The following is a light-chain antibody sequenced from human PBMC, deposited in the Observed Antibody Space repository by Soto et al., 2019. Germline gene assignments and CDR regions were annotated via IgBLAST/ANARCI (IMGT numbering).Light chain of an antibody. J-gene: IGKJ1*01. CDR2: KGS. V-gene: IGKV1-5*03. Sequence: DIQMTQSPSTLSASVGDRVTITCRASQRVNDWMAWYQQKPGKAPKLLIYKGSILENGVPSRFSGGGAGTEFTLTISSLQPDDFATYYCHLYTVSWAFGPGTKL. CDR1: QRVNDW. CDR3: HLYTVSWA.